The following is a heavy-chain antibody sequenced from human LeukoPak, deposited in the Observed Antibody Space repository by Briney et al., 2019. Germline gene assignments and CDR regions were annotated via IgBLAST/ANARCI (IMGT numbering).Heavy chain of an antibody. J-gene: IGHJ6*02. CDR2: INHSGST. Sequence: NPSETLSLTCAVYGGSSSGYYWSWIRQPPGKGLEWIGEINHSGSTNYNPSLKSRVTISVDTSKNQFSLKLSSVTAADTAVYYCARARLNNYYYYGMDVWGQGTTVTVSS. CDR1: GGSSSGYY. D-gene: IGHD1/OR15-1a*01. V-gene: IGHV4-34*01. CDR3: ARARLNNYYYYGMDV.